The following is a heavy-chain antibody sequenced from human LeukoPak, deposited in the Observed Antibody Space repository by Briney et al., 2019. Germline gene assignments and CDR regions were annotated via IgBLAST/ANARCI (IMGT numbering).Heavy chain of an antibody. D-gene: IGHD5-12*01. CDR3: AKDVDRTGWYFQH. CDR1: GFTFDDYA. V-gene: IGHV3-9*01. Sequence: PGRSLRLSCAASGFTFDDYAMYWVRQGPGKGLEWVSGISWNSGSIGYADSVKGRFTISRDNAKNSLYLQMNSLRAEDTALYYCAKDVDRTGWYFQHWGQGTLVTVSS. J-gene: IGHJ1*01. CDR2: ISWNSGSI.